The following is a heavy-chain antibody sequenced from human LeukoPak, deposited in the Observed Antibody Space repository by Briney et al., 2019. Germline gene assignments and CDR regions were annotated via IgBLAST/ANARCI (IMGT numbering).Heavy chain of an antibody. J-gene: IGHJ4*02. CDR3: ARHIGSSSEGGFDY. CDR1: GYSFTSYW. D-gene: IGHD6-6*01. V-gene: IGHV5-51*01. Sequence: GEALKISCKGSGYSFTSYWIGWVRQVPGKGLEWMGILYPGDSDTRYSPSFQGQVTLSPDKPTSTAYLQWSSLKAPDTALYYCARHIGSSSEGGFDYWGQGTLVTLSS. CDR2: LYPGDSDT.